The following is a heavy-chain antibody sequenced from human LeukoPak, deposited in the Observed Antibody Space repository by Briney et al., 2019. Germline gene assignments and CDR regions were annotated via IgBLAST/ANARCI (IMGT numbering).Heavy chain of an antibody. D-gene: IGHD4-17*01. CDR1: GFTFSSYE. Sequence: PGGSLRLSCAASGFTFSSYEMNWVRQAPGKGLEWVSYISSSGSTKYYADSVMGRFTLSRDNAKKSLYPQMNSLRVEDTAVYYCAREALTDTTFGPYDYWGRGTLVTVSS. CDR3: AREALTDTTFGPYDY. CDR2: ISSSGSTK. J-gene: IGHJ4*02. V-gene: IGHV3-48*03.